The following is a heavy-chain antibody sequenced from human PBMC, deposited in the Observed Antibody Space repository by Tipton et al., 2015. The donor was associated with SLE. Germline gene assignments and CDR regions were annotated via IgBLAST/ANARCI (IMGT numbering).Heavy chain of an antibody. CDR1: GFTFSTFA. D-gene: IGHD3-22*01. Sequence: SLRLSCVASGFTFSTFAMSWARQAPGKGLEWVSLIYSGGNTYHADSVKGRFTISRDNSKNTLYLQMSNLRAEDTAVYYCARRLGRGDFVYWGQRTLLTVSS. CDR3: ARRLGRGDFVY. CDR2: IYSGGNT. V-gene: IGHV3-23*03. J-gene: IGHJ4*03.